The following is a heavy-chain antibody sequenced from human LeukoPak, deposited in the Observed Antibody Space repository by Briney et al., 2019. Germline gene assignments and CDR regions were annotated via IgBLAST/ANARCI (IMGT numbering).Heavy chain of an antibody. CDR3: STVSPGRYERYFDQQI. CDR1: GFSFSNAW. V-gene: IGHV3-15*01. J-gene: IGHJ3*02. CDR2: IRSKTDGGTA. Sequence: GGSLRLSCAASGFSFSNAWMTWVGLAPGKGLEWVGRIRSKTDGGTANYAAEVRGRVHISRDDSENTLYLQMNSLKSDDTAIYYCSTVSPGRYERYFDQQIWGQRAIGTVSS. D-gene: IGHD3-9*01.